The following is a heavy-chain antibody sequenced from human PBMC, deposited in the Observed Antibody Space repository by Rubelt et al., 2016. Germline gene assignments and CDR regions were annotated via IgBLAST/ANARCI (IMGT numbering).Heavy chain of an antibody. D-gene: IGHD5/OR15-5a*01. CDR1: GFLFSSHW. CDR3: ARGGDMVFTL. V-gene: IGHV3-7*02. Sequence: ASGFLFSSHWMSWVRQAPGKGLEWVANINQDGGERYYVDSVKGRFTISRDNAKNTLSLQMNSLRVEDTAVYYCARGGDMVFTLWGQGTPVTVSS. J-gene: IGHJ4*02. CDR2: INQDGGER.